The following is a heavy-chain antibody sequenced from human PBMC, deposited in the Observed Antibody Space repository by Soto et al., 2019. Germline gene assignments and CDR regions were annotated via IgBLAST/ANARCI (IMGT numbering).Heavy chain of an antibody. D-gene: IGHD3-10*01. J-gene: IGHJ4*02. CDR1: GFRFRDYW. Sequence: PGGSLRLSCAVSGFRFRDYWMSCVRQAPGKGLEWVANIKQDESDKYYVDSVNGRFTISLDNSKNALYLQMNSLRVEDTAVYYCAKGNNVLPWFGELLCHFDYWGQGTLVTVSS. V-gene: IGHV3-7*03. CDR2: IKQDESDK. CDR3: AKGNNVLPWFGELLCHFDY.